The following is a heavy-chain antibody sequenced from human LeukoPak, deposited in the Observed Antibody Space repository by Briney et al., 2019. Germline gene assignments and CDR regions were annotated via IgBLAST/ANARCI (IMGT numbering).Heavy chain of an antibody. D-gene: IGHD2-15*01. J-gene: IGHJ3*02. V-gene: IGHV4-34*01. CDR1: GGSFSGYY. Sequence: SETLSLTCAVYGGSFSGYYWSWIRQPPGKGLEWIGEINHSGSTNYNPSLKSRVTISVDTSKDQFFLKLSSVTAADTAAYYCARAMDIVVVVAATPPAFDIWGQGTMVTVSS. CDR3: ARAMDIVVVVAATPPAFDI. CDR2: INHSGST.